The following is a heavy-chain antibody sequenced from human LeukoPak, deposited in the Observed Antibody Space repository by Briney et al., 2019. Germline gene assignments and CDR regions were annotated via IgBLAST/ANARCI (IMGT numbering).Heavy chain of an antibody. Sequence: SETLSLTCAVSGYSINSGYYWGWIRQPPGKGLEWIGSIYYSGSTYYNPSLKNRVTISVDTSKNQFSLKLSSVAAADTAVYFWARGSPRTDTSYLASWGRGTLVTVSS. D-gene: IGHD3-10*01. J-gene: IGHJ4*02. CDR3: ARGSPRTDTSYLAS. CDR1: GYSINSGYY. V-gene: IGHV4-38-2*01. CDR2: IYYSGST.